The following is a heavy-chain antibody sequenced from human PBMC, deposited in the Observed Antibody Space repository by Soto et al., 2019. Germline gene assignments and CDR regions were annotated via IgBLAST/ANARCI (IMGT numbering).Heavy chain of an antibody. CDR2: VSYDGSNK. D-gene: IGHD2-15*01. V-gene: IGHV3-30*04. J-gene: IGHJ4*02. CDR1: GVTFNTYA. Sequence: QVQLVHSGGGVVQPGRSLTLSCAASGVTFNTYAMHWVRQAPGKGLEWVAIVSYDGSNKYYADSVKGRFTISRDNSKHTLNLQMNSVGSEDTAVYYCAKDRGSYCSGGRCYLFDSWGQGTLVTVSS. CDR3: AKDRGSYCSGGRCYLFDS.